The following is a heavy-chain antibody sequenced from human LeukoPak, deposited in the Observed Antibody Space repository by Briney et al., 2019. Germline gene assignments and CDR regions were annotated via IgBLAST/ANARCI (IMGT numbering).Heavy chain of an antibody. V-gene: IGHV3-7*01. CDR3: ARHLSGVTGYTYGRGIDY. J-gene: IGHJ4*02. Sequence: QAGGSLRLSCAASGFIFSSYWMSWVRQAPGKGLEWVANIKKDGSEKYYMDSVRGRFTISRDNAKTSLSLHMNSLRAEDTAVYYCARHLSGVTGYTYGRGIDYWDQGTLVTVSS. CDR1: GFIFSSYW. CDR2: IKKDGSEK. D-gene: IGHD5-18*01.